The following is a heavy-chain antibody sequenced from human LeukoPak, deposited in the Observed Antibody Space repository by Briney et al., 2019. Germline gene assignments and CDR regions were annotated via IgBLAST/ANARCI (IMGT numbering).Heavy chain of an antibody. D-gene: IGHD4-17*01. J-gene: IGHJ4*02. CDR2: IYYSGNT. V-gene: IGHV4-39*01. Sequence: NASETLSLTCTVSGCSISRSGYFWGWIRQPPGKGLERLGRIYYSGNTYYNPPLKNRVTISVDTSKNQFSLKLSSVTAADTAVYYCARSTTVTPDLDYWGQGTLVTVSS. CDR3: ARSTTVTPDLDY. CDR1: GCSISRSGYF.